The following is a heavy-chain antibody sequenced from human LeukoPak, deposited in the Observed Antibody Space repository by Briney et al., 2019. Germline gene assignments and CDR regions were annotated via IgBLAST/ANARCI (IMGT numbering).Heavy chain of an antibody. CDR1: GGSFSGYY. CDR2: INHSGST. Sequence: PSETLSLTCAVHGGSFSGYYWRWIRPPPGKGLEWIGEINHSGSTNYNPSLKSRVTISVDTSKNQFSLKLSSVTAADTAVYYCARAPDYYDSSGYPAFDYWGQGTLVTVSS. V-gene: IGHV4-34*01. CDR3: ARAPDYYDSSGYPAFDY. D-gene: IGHD3-22*01. J-gene: IGHJ4*02.